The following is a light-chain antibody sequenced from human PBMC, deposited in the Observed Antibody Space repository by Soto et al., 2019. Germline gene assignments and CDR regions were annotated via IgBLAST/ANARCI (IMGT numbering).Light chain of an antibody. CDR3: QQYNNWPPIT. CDR2: RAS. Sequence: MTQSPSTLSASVRDRVTITCRASQSVDSLLAWYQQKPGQAPRLLIYRASTRATGIPARFSGSGSGTEFTLTISSLQSEDFAVYYCQQYNNWPPITFGQGTKVDIK. CDR1: QSVDSL. V-gene: IGKV3-15*01. J-gene: IGKJ1*01.